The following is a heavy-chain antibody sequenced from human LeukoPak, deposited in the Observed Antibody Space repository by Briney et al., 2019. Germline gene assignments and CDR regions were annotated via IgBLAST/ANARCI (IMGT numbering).Heavy chain of an antibody. CDR3: ARLRYEQQLVRLLDY. V-gene: IGHV1-46*01. Sequence: ASVKVSCKASGYTFTRYYMHWVRQAPGQGLEWMGIINPSGGSTSYAQKFQGRVTMTRDMSTSTVYMDLSSLRSEDTAVYYCARLRYEQQLVRLLDYWGQGTLVTVSS. J-gene: IGHJ4*02. D-gene: IGHD6-13*01. CDR2: INPSGGST. CDR1: GYTFTRYY.